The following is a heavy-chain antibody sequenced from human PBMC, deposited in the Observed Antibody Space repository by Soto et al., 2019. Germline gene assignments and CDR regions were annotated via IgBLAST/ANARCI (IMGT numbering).Heavy chain of an antibody. CDR3: ARAYYDYVSGSYRPHYFDY. Sequence: PGGSLRLSCAASGFTFSSYSMNWVRQAPGKGLEWVSSISSSSSYIYYADSVKGRFTISRDNAKNSLYLQMNSLRAEDTAVYYCARAYYDYVSGSYRPHYFDYWGQGTLVTVSS. J-gene: IGHJ4*02. D-gene: IGHD3-16*02. CDR2: ISSSSSYI. V-gene: IGHV3-21*01. CDR1: GFTFSSYS.